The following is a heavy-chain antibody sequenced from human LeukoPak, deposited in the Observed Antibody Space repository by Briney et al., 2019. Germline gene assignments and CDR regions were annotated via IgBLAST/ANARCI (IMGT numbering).Heavy chain of an antibody. CDR3: ATAVAGTALWLSYFYYMDV. CDR1: GYTFTGCY. Sequence: ASVKVSCKASGYTFTGCYMHWVRQAPGQGLEWMGWINPNSGGTNYAQKFQGRVTMTRDTSISTAYMELSRLRSDDTAVYYCATAVAGTALWLSYFYYMDVWGKGTTLTVSS. J-gene: IGHJ6*03. V-gene: IGHV1-2*02. CDR2: INPNSGGT. D-gene: IGHD6-19*01.